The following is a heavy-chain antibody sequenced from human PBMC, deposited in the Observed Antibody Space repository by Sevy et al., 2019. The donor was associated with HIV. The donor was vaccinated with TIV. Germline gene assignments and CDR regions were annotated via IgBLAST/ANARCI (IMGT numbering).Heavy chain of an antibody. CDR2: ISYAGSNK. V-gene: IGHV3-30*18. Sequence: GGSLRLSCAASGFTFSSYGMHWVRQAPGKGLEWVAVISYAGSNKYYADSVKGRFTISRDNSKNTLYLQMNSLRAEDTAVYYCAKDGGRLRFLARLYDYWGQGTLVTVSS. CDR3: AKDGGRLRFLARLYDY. D-gene: IGHD3-3*01. J-gene: IGHJ4*02. CDR1: GFTFSSYG.